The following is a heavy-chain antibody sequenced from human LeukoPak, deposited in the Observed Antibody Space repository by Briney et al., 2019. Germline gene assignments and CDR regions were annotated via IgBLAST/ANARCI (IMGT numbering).Heavy chain of an antibody. CDR2: ISSSSSYI. Sequence: GGSLRLSCAASGFTFSSYSMNWVRQAPGKGLEWVSSISSSSSYIYYADSVKGRFTISRDNAKNSLYLQMNSLRAEDTAVYYCARGTAAAGIDYWGQGTLVTVSS. CDR1: GFTFSSYS. J-gene: IGHJ4*02. CDR3: ARGTAAAGIDY. V-gene: IGHV3-21*01. D-gene: IGHD6-13*01.